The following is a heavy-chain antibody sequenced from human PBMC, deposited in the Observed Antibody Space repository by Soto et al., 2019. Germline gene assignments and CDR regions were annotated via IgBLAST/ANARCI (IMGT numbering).Heavy chain of an antibody. Sequence: AXVKVSCKASGYTFTSYAMHWVRQAPGQRLEWMGWINAGNGNTKYSQKLQGRVTITRDTSASTAYMELSSLRSEDTAVYYCARDCGVIVPLDAFDIWGQGTMVTVS. CDR1: GYTFTSYA. CDR2: INAGNGNT. D-gene: IGHD3-16*02. J-gene: IGHJ3*02. V-gene: IGHV1-3*01. CDR3: ARDCGVIVPLDAFDI.